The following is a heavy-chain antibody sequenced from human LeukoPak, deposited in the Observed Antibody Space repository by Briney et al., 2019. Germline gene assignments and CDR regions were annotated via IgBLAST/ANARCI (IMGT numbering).Heavy chain of an antibody. D-gene: IGHD3-10*01. V-gene: IGHV1-69*01. CDR2: IIPIFGTA. J-gene: IGHJ6*04. Sequence: SVKVSRKASGGTFSSYAISWVRQAPGQGLEWMGGIIPIFGTANYAQKFQGRVTITADESTSTAYMELSSLRSEDTAVYYCAREMRFGELYYYYYGMDVWGKGTTVTVSS. CDR1: GGTFSSYA. CDR3: AREMRFGELYYYYYGMDV.